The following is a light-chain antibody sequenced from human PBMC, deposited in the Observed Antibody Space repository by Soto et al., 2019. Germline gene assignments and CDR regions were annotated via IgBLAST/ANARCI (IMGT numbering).Light chain of an antibody. CDR1: QSLFYSSNNKDY. J-gene: IGKJ1*01. V-gene: IGKV4-1*01. Sequence: DIVMTQSPDSLAVSLGERATINGKSSQSLFYSSNNKDYLAWYQQKPGQPPRLLIYWASTRESGVPERFSGSGSEKDFTLTVSTLQAEDVAVYYCQQYFNTPWSFGQGTKGEIK. CDR2: WAS. CDR3: QQYFNTPWS.